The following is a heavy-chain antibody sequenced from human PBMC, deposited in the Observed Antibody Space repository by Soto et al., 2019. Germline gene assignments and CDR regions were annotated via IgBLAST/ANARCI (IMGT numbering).Heavy chain of an antibody. CDR2: ISGSGGST. V-gene: IGHV3-23*01. D-gene: IGHD3-10*01. Sequence: GGSLRLSCAASGFTFSSYAMSWVRQAPGKGLEWVSAISGSGGSTYYADSVKGRFTISRDNSKNTLYLQMNSLRAEDTAVYYCAKDQTPGIWFGELPPLDPWGQGTLVTVSS. CDR3: AKDQTPGIWFGELPPLDP. CDR1: GFTFSSYA. J-gene: IGHJ5*02.